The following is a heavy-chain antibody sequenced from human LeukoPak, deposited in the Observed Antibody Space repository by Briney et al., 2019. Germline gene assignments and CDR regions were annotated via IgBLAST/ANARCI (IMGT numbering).Heavy chain of an antibody. Sequence: SETLSLTCAVYGGSFSGYYWGWIRQPPGKGLEWIGEINHSGSTNYNPSLKSRVTISVDTSKNQFSLKLSSVTAADTAVYYCARGYCSSTSCSKDYYYGMDVWGQGTTVTVSS. CDR3: ARGYCSSTSCSKDYYYGMDV. J-gene: IGHJ6*02. V-gene: IGHV4-34*01. CDR2: INHSGST. D-gene: IGHD2-2*01. CDR1: GGSFSGYY.